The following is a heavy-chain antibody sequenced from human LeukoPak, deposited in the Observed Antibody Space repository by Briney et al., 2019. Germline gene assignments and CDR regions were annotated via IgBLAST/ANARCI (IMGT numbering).Heavy chain of an antibody. D-gene: IGHD3-9*01. CDR2: ISYDGSNK. Sequence: AGGSLRLSCAASGFTFSSYGMHWVRQAPGKGLEWVAVISYDGSNKYYADSVKGRFTISRDNSKNTLYLQMNSLRAEDTAVYYCAKDHTKTTHYDILTGYYRVTPFLLWGQGTLVTVSS. CDR1: GFTFSSYG. J-gene: IGHJ4*02. V-gene: IGHV3-30*18. CDR3: AKDHTKTTHYDILTGYYRVTPFLL.